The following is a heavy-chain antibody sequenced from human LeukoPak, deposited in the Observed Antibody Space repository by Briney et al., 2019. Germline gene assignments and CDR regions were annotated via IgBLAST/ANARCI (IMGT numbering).Heavy chain of an antibody. CDR1: GGSISSGGYY. Sequence: SETLSLTCTVSGGSISSGGYYWSWIRQPPGKGLEWIGYIYHSGSTYYNPSLKSRVTISVDRSKNQFSLKLSSVTAADTAVYYCARGYSYGSYDYWGQGTLVTVSS. D-gene: IGHD5-18*01. CDR3: ARGYSYGSYDY. V-gene: IGHV4-30-2*01. CDR2: IYHSGST. J-gene: IGHJ4*02.